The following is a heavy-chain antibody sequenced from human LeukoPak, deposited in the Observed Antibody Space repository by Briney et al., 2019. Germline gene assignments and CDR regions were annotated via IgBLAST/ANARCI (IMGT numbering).Heavy chain of an antibody. V-gene: IGHV4-59*12. J-gene: IGHJ6*03. Sequence: SETLSLTCTFPGGSISSYYWSWIRQPPGKGLEWIGYIYCSGNTNYNPSLKSRVTISVDTSKIQFSLRLSSVTAADTAVYYCARDWGVSARPGYMDVWGKGTTVTVSS. CDR2: IYCSGNT. CDR1: GGSISSYY. CDR3: ARDWGVSARPGYMDV. D-gene: IGHD6-6*01.